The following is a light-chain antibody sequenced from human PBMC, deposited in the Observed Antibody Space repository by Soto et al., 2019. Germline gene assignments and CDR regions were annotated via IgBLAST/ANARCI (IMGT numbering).Light chain of an antibody. CDR1: QSVNSNY. V-gene: IGKV3-20*01. CDR3: QHYDSTPPT. CDR2: GAS. J-gene: IGKJ1*01. Sequence: EIVLTQSPGTLSLSPGERATLSCRASQSVNSNYLAWYQRKPGQAPRLLIYGASNRATDIPYRFSASGCGRDFTLTITRLEAEDFAVYYCQHYDSTPPTVGQGTKVEVK.